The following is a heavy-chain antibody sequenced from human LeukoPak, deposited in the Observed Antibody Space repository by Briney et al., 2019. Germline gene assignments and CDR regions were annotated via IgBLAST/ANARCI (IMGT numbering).Heavy chain of an antibody. D-gene: IGHD2-2*01. CDR1: GFTFSSYW. Sequence: PGGSLRLSCAASGFTFSSYWMHWVRQAPGKGLVWVSRINSDGSSTSYADSVKGRFTISRDNAKKTLYLQMNSLRAEDTAVCYCARDQYEADYYYYGMDVWGKGTTVTVSS. CDR2: INSDGSST. V-gene: IGHV3-74*01. J-gene: IGHJ6*04. CDR3: ARDQYEADYYYYGMDV.